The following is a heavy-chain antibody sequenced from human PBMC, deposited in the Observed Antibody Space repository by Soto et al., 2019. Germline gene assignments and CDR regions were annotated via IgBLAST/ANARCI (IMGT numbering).Heavy chain of an antibody. CDR3: AREITMVRGVKSSYYYGMDV. V-gene: IGHV6-1*01. Sequence: SQTLSLTCVISGDSVSSNLASWSWIRQSPSRGLEWLGRTYYRSKWYNDYSVSVKSRMTINPDTSKNQFSLQLNSVTPEDTAVYYCAREITMVRGVKSSYYYGMDVWGQGTTVTVSS. CDR1: GDSVSSNLAS. D-gene: IGHD3-10*01. J-gene: IGHJ6*02. CDR2: TYYRSKWYN.